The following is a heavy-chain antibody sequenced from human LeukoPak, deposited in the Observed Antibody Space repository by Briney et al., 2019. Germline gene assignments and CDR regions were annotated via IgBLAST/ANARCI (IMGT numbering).Heavy chain of an antibody. J-gene: IGHJ6*03. V-gene: IGHV1-69*05. CDR2: IIPIFGTA. Sequence: SVKVSCKASGGTFSSYAISWVRQAPGRGLEWMGGIIPIFGTANYAQKFQGRVTITTDESTSTAYMELSSLRSEDTAVYYCARVRYSGSYPGPYYYYYMDVWGKGTTVTVSS. CDR3: ARVRYSGSYPGPYYYYYMDV. CDR1: GGTFSSYA. D-gene: IGHD1-26*01.